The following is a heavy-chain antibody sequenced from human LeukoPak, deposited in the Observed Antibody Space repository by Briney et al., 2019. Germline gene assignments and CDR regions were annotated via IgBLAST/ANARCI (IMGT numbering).Heavy chain of an antibody. V-gene: IGHV4-30-4*08. CDR3: ARAPGYPIVPYYFDY. CDR2: IYYSGST. CDR1: GGSISSGDYY. D-gene: IGHD2-8*01. J-gene: IGHJ4*02. Sequence: KTSQTLSLTRTVSGGSISSGDYYWSWIRQPPGKGLEWIGYIYYSGSTYYNPSLKSRVTISVDTSKNQFSLKLSSVTAADTAVYYCARAPGYPIVPYYFDYWGQGTLVTVSS.